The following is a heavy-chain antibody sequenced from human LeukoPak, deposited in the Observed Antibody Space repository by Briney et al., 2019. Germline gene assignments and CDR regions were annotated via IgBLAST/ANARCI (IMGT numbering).Heavy chain of an antibody. J-gene: IGHJ4*02. Sequence: KPSGTLSLTSAVSGGSISSSNWWSSVRQPPGKGLEWIGEIYHSGSTNYNPSLKSRVTVSVDKSKNQFSLKLSSVTAADAAVYYCAREAYHYGSGSSLDYWGQGTLVTVSS. CDR3: AREAYHYGSGSSLDY. D-gene: IGHD3-10*01. CDR2: IYHSGST. CDR1: GGSISSSNW. V-gene: IGHV4-4*02.